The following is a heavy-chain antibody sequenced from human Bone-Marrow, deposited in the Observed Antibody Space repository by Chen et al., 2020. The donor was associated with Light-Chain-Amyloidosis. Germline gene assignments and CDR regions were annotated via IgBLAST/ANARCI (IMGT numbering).Heavy chain of an antibody. CDR1: GYTFPNYW. J-gene: IGHJ4*02. CDR3: ARRRDGYNFDY. Sequence: EVQLEQSGPEVKKPGESLKIYWKGSGYTFPNYWIGWVRQMPGKGLEWMWVIYPDDSDARYSPSFEGQVTISADKSITTAYLQWRSLKASDTSMYYCARRRDGYNFDYWCQGTLVTVSS. V-gene: IGHV5-51*01. D-gene: IGHD5-12*01. CDR2: IYPDDSDA.